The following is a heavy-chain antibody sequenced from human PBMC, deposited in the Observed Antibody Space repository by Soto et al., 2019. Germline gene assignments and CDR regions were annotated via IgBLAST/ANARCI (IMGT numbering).Heavy chain of an antibody. CDR3: ARQRGGYYDSSGYYRRPYGMDV. Sequence: SETRSLTCAVYGGSFSGYYWSWTRQPPGKGLEWIGEINDSGSINNNPSLKSRVTISVDMSKNQFSLKLSSVTAADTAVYYCARQRGGYYDSSGYYRRPYGMDVWGQGATVT. CDR2: INDSGSI. D-gene: IGHD3-22*01. CDR1: GGSFSGYY. V-gene: IGHV4-34*01. J-gene: IGHJ6*02.